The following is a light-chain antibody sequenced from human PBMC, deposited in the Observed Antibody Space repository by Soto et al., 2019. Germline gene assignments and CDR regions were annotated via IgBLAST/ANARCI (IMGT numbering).Light chain of an antibody. J-gene: IGKJ1*01. CDR1: QGISSY. CDR2: AAT. V-gene: IGKV1-8*01. CDR3: HKYYSYPRP. Sequence: AIRMTQSPSSFSASTGDRVTITCRASQGISSYLAWYQQKPGKAPKLLIYAATTLQSWVPSRFSGSGSGTDFTLTLSCLQSEDFATYYCHKYYSYPRPFGQGTQVEIK.